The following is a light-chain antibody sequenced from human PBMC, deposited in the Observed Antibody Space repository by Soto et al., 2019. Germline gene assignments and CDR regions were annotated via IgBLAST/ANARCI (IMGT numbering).Light chain of an antibody. J-gene: IGKJ4*01. V-gene: IGKV3-11*01. Sequence: ETVLTQSPATLSLSPGERATLSCRASQTIGTYLIWYQQKPGQAPRLLIYDASSRATGIPARFSGSGSGTDFTLPISSLEPEDFAVYYCQQRGNWPLTFGGGTKVEI. CDR1: QTIGTY. CDR3: QQRGNWPLT. CDR2: DAS.